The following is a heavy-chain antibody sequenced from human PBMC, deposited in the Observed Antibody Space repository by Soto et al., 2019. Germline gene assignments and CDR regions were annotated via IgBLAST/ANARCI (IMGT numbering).Heavy chain of an antibody. Sequence: QVQLVQSGAEVKKPGSSVKVSCKASGGTFSSYTISWVRQAPGQGLEWMGRIIPILGIANYAQKFQGRVTITADKSTSTAYMELSSLRSEDTAVYYCASHVSSNYDGYFDLGGRGTLVTVSS. CDR1: GGTFSSYT. D-gene: IGHD4-4*01. CDR3: ASHVSSNYDGYFDL. CDR2: IIPILGIA. J-gene: IGHJ2*01. V-gene: IGHV1-69*02.